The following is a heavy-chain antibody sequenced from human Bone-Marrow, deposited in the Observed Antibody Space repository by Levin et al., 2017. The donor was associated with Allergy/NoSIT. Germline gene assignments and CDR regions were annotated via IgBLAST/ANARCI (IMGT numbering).Heavy chain of an antibody. CDR1: GFTFSSYW. CDR2: INSDGSST. D-gene: IGHD6-13*01. Sequence: PGESLKISCAASGFTFSSYWMHWVRQAPGKGLVWVSRINSDGSSTSYADSVKGRFTISRDNAKNTLYLQMNSLRAEDTAVYYCALPLDSSSWFGGDPDAFDSWGQGTMVTVSS. CDR3: ALPLDSSSWFGGDPDAFDS. J-gene: IGHJ3*02. V-gene: IGHV3-74*01.